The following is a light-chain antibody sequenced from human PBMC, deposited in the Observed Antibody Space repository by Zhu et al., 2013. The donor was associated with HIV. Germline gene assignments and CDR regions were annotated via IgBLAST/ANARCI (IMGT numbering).Light chain of an antibody. J-gene: IGLJ2*01. CDR1: TNDVGGFHY. V-gene: IGLV2-14*01. CDR3: NSHRSGTTLVL. Sequence: QSALAQPASVSGSPGQSITISCTGTTNDVGGFHYVSWYQQHPGKVPKLLIYEVSNRPSGVSNRFSGSKSGNTASLTVSGLQDDDEAEYYCNSHRSGTTLVLFGGGTKVTVL. CDR2: EVS.